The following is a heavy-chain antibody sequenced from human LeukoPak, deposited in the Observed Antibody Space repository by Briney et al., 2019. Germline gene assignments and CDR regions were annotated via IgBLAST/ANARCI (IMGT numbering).Heavy chain of an antibody. CDR1: GFTSSSYG. CDR3: ATTLYSSGWYPSFDY. V-gene: IGHV3-33*01. D-gene: IGHD6-19*01. CDR2: IWYDGSNK. J-gene: IGHJ4*02. Sequence: GGSLRLSCAASGFTSSSYGMHWVRQAPGKGLEWVAVIWYDGSNKYYADSVKGRFTISRDNSKNTLYLQMNSLRAEDTAVYYCATTLYSSGWYPSFDYWGQGTLVTVSS.